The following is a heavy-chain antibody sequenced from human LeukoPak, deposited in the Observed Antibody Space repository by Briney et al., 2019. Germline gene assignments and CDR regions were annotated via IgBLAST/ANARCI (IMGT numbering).Heavy chain of an antibody. CDR3: AKTPGELSLYGPYFDY. J-gene: IGHJ4*02. Sequence: GGSLRLSCAASGFTFSSYAMSWVRQAPGKGLEWVSAISGSGGSTYYADSVKGRFTISRDNSKNTLYLQMNSLRAEDTAVYYCAKTPGELSLYGPYFDYWGQGTLVTVSS. CDR2: ISGSGGST. D-gene: IGHD3-16*02. V-gene: IGHV3-23*01. CDR1: GFTFSSYA.